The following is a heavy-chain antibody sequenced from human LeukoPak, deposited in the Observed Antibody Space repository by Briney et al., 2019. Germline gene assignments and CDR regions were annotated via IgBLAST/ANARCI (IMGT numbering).Heavy chain of an antibody. D-gene: IGHD6-6*01. CDR2: ISSGSDYI. CDR1: GFTFRSYS. Sequence: GGSLRLSCAASGFTFRSYSMNWVRQAPGKGLEWVSTISSGSDYIYYADSVKGRFTTSRDNAENSLYLQMNSLRAEDTAVYYCTRDLSLAAPQGFDYWGQGTLVTVSS. V-gene: IGHV3-21*01. CDR3: TRDLSLAAPQGFDY. J-gene: IGHJ4*02.